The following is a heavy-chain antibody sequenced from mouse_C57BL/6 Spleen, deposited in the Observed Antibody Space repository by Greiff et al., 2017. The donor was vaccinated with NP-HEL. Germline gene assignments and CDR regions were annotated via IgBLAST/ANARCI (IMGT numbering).Heavy chain of an antibody. D-gene: IGHD1-1*01. CDR1: GYTFTSYW. V-gene: IGHV1-64*01. Sequence: QVQLRQPGAELVKPGASVKLSCKASGYTFTSYWMHWVKQRPGQGLEWIGMIHPNSGSTNYNEKFKSKATLTVDKSSSPAYMQLSSLTSEDSAVYYCARGGFYYGSSHWYFDDWGTGTTVTVSS. CDR2: IHPNSGST. J-gene: IGHJ1*03. CDR3: ARGGFYYGSSHWYFDD.